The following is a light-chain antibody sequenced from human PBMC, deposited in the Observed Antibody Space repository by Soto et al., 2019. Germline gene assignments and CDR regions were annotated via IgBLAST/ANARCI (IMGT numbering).Light chain of an antibody. Sequence: QSALTQPPSPSGSPGQSITISCTGTSSDVGGYNYVSWYQQHPGKAPKLMIYDVSNRPSGVSNRFSGSKSGNTASLTISGLQAEDEADYYCSSYTSSSTYVFGTGTKSPS. CDR2: DVS. J-gene: IGLJ1*01. V-gene: IGLV2-14*01. CDR3: SSYTSSSTYV. CDR1: SSDVGGYNY.